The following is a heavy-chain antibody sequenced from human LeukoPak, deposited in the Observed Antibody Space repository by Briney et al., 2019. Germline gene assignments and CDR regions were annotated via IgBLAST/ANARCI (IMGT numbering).Heavy chain of an antibody. J-gene: IGHJ4*02. CDR1: GGSISSGSYY. Sequence: SQTLSLTCTVSGGSISSGSYYWSWIRQPAGKGLEWIGRIYTSGSTNYNPSLKSRVTISVDTSKNQFSLKLSSVTAADTAVYYCAREDTAMGVYWGQGTLVTVSS. V-gene: IGHV4-61*02. CDR2: IYTSGST. CDR3: AREDTAMGVY. D-gene: IGHD5-18*01.